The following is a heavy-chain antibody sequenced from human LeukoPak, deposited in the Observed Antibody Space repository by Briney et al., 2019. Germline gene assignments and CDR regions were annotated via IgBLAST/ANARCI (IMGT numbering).Heavy chain of an antibody. CDR2: INSDGSWT. Sequence: GGPLRLSCAASGNYWMHWVRQAPGKGLVWVSHINSDGSWTSYADSVKGRFTISRDNSKNTLYLQMNSLRAEDTAVYYCASPRSGWFGELLDYYYGMDIWGQGTTVTVSS. CDR1: GNYW. CDR3: ASPRSGWFGELLDYYYGMDI. J-gene: IGHJ6*02. D-gene: IGHD3-10*01. V-gene: IGHV3-74*01.